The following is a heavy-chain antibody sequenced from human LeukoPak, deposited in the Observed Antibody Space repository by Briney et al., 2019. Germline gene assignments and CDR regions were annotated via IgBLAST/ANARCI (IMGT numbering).Heavy chain of an antibody. V-gene: IGHV4-61*02. D-gene: IGHD2-15*01. Sequence: PSETLSLTCTVSGGSISSGSYYWSWIRQPAGKGLEWIGRIYTSGSTNYNPSLKSRVTISIDTSKNQFSLKLSSVTAADTAVYYCASLGGYCSGGSCYSGDYWGQGTLVTVSS. CDR1: GGSISSGSYY. CDR3: ASLGGYCSGGSCYSGDY. J-gene: IGHJ4*02. CDR2: IYTSGST.